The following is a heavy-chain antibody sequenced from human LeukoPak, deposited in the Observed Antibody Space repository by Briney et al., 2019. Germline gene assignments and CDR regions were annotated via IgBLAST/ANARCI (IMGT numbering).Heavy chain of an antibody. J-gene: IGHJ6*02. V-gene: IGHV3-33*01. Sequence: GGSLRLSCAASGFTFSSYGMHWVRQAPGKGLEWVAGIWYDGSNKYYAASVKGRFTTSRDNSKNTLYLQMNSLRAEDTAVYYCASFYDSSGQPPYYYYGMDVWGQGTTVTVSS. D-gene: IGHD3-22*01. CDR1: GFTFSSYG. CDR2: IWYDGSNK. CDR3: ASFYDSSGQPPYYYYGMDV.